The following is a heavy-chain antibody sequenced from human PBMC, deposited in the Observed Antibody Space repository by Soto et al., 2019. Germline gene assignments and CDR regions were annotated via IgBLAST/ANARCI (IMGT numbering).Heavy chain of an antibody. CDR1: GFTFSSYG. Sequence: PGGSLRLSCAASGFTFSSYGMHLVRQAPGKGLEWVAVIWYDGSNKYYADSVKGRFTISRDNSKNTLYLQMNSLRAEDTAVYYCARDLREDGITGLYGMDVWGQGTTVTVSS. V-gene: IGHV3-33*01. D-gene: IGHD1-20*01. CDR2: IWYDGSNK. CDR3: ARDLREDGITGLYGMDV. J-gene: IGHJ6*02.